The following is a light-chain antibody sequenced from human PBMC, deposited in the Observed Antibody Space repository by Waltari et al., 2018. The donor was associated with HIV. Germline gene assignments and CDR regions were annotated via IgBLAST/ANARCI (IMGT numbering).Light chain of an antibody. CDR2: EVT. Sequence: QSALTQPASVSGSPGQSITISCIGTSSDVGGYNYVSWYQQHPDKAPKLVIYEVTNRPSGVSNRFSGSKSGNTASLTISGLQAEDEADYYCTSYAGSDNLMLFGGGTKVTVL. CDR1: SSDVGGYNY. J-gene: IGLJ2*01. V-gene: IGLV2-14*01. CDR3: TSYAGSDNLML.